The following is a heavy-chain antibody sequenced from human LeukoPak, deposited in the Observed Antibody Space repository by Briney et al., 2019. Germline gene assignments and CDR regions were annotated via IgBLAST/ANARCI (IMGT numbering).Heavy chain of an antibody. CDR2: IYPGDSDT. CDR3: ARRGSSAYFVY. Sequence: GESLKISCKGSGYTFTNYWIAWVRQMPGKGLAWMGIIYPGDSDTKYSPSFQGLVTISVDKSISTAYLQWSSLKASDTAIYYCARRGSSAYFVYWGQGTLVTVSS. V-gene: IGHV5-51*01. D-gene: IGHD2-2*01. CDR1: GYTFTNYW. J-gene: IGHJ4*02.